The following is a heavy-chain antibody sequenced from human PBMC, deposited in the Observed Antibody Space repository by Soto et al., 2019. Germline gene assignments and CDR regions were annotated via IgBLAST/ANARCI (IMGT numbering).Heavy chain of an antibody. J-gene: IGHJ6*02. V-gene: IGHV3-11*01. D-gene: IGHD3-22*01. Sequence: PGGSLRLSCAASGFTFSDYYMSWIRQAPGMGLEWISYISSSGSTIYYADSVKGRFTISRDNAKKSLYLQMNSLRAEDTAVYYCAREPMIVVVITTPSIYYYYGMDVWGQGTTVTVSS. CDR2: ISSSGSTI. CDR3: AREPMIVVVITTPSIYYYYGMDV. CDR1: GFTFSDYY.